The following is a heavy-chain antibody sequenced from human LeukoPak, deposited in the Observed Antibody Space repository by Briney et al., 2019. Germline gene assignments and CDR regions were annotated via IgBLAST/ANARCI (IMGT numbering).Heavy chain of an antibody. CDR2: ISDSGGST. Sequence: GGSLRLSCAASGFTFSSYAMSWVRQAPGKGLEWVSAISDSGGSTYYADSVKGRFTISRDDSKNTLYLQMNSLRAEDTAVYYCAKARGYCSGGSCYGYYYYYGMDVWGQGTTVTVSS. J-gene: IGHJ6*02. CDR3: AKARGYCSGGSCYGYYYYYGMDV. D-gene: IGHD2-15*01. V-gene: IGHV3-23*01. CDR1: GFTFSSYA.